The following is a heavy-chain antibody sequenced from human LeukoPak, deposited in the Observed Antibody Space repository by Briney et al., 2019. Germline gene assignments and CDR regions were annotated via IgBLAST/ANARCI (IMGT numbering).Heavy chain of an antibody. D-gene: IGHD5-24*01. Sequence: ASVKVSCKASGYTFTSYYMHWVRQAPGQGLEWMGIINPSGGSTSYAQKLQGRVTMTRDTSTSTVYMELSSLRSEDTAVYYCARELRAIARDGYNYYYYMDVWGKGTTVTVSS. J-gene: IGHJ6*03. CDR3: ARELRAIARDGYNYYYYMDV. V-gene: IGHV1-46*01. CDR2: INPSGGST. CDR1: GYTFTSYY.